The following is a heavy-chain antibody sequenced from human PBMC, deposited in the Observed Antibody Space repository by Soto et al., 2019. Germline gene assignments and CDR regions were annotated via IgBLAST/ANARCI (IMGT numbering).Heavy chain of an antibody. V-gene: IGHV4-39*01. D-gene: IGHD6-19*01. Sequence: QVQLQESGPGVVKPSETLSLSCSVSGDSVSSSDHCWGWIRQPPGKGLEGIGSLCHPGRSYHKTSLTSRITISFDTSKNQFSLKLKSVTDTDTAVYYCARQGQWLGAGDPWGQGILVIVSS. J-gene: IGHJ5*02. CDR1: GDSVSSSDHC. CDR3: ARQGQWLGAGDP. CDR2: LCHPGRS.